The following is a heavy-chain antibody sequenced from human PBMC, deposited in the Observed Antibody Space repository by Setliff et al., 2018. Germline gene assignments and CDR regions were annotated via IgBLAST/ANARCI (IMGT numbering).Heavy chain of an antibody. D-gene: IGHD2-21*01. V-gene: IGHV5-51*01. Sequence: ESLKISCKGSGYSFTSYWISWVRQMPGKGLEWMGTIYPGNADTRYSPSFQGQVTISTDTSINTAFLQWNNLKASATAVYYCARRGERFFNWFDPWGQGTLVTVSS. CDR3: ARRGERFFNWFDP. J-gene: IGHJ5*02. CDR2: IYPGNADT. CDR1: GYSFTSYW.